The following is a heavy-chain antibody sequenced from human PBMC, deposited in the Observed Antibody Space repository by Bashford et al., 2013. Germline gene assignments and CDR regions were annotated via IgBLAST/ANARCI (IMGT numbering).Heavy chain of an antibody. CDR1: GYTFSSFG. CDR2: FSAYNGNI. D-gene: IGHD1-26*01. J-gene: IGHJ3*01. V-gene: IGHV1-18*04. Sequence: ASVKVSCKASGYTFSSFGITWVRQAPGQGLEWMGWFSAYNGNIKYAQSLQGRVTMTTDTSISTAYLELSRLRSDDTAVYYCARDGPVVGVWNAFDVWGQGTVVTVSS. CDR3: ARDGPVVGVWNAFDV.